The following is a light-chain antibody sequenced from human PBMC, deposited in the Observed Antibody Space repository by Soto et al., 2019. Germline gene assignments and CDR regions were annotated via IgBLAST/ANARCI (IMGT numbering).Light chain of an antibody. CDR1: SSDVGTYNL. CDR3: GSFAAGNTYV. V-gene: IGLV2-23*01. Sequence: QSALTQPASVSGSPGQSIALSCTGTSSDVGTYNLVSWYQQHPGKAPKLLISEGGKRPSGVSDRFSGSKSGNTASLTISGLQADGGADYYCGSFAAGNTYVFGTGTKVTVL. J-gene: IGLJ1*01. CDR2: EGG.